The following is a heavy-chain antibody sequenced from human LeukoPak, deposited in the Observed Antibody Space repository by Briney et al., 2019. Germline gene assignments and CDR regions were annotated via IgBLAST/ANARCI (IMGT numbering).Heavy chain of an antibody. J-gene: IGHJ4*02. Sequence: VASVKVSCKASGYTFTSYDINWVRQATGQGLEWMGWMNPNSGNTGYAQKFQGRVTMTEDTSTDTAYMELSSLRSEDTAVYYCATGGIYSLLDYWGQGTLVTVSS. CDR3: ATGGIYSLLDY. D-gene: IGHD1-26*01. CDR2: MNPNSGNT. CDR1: GYTFTSYD. V-gene: IGHV1-8*01.